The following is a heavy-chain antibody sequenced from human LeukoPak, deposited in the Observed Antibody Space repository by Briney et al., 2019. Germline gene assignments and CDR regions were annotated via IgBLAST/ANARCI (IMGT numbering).Heavy chain of an antibody. V-gene: IGHV1-18*01. CDR2: ISAYNGNT. D-gene: IGHD2-2*01. CDR1: GYTFTSYG. Sequence: ASVKDSCKASGYTFTSYGISWVRQAPGQGLEWMGWISAYNGNTNYAQKLQGRVTMTTDTSTSTAYMELRSLRSDDTAVYYCARLVDIVVVEGGDAFDIWGQGTMVTVSS. J-gene: IGHJ3*02. CDR3: ARLVDIVVVEGGDAFDI.